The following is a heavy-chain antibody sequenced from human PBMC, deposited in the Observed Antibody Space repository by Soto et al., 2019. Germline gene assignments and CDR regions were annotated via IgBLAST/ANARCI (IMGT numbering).Heavy chain of an antibody. D-gene: IGHD3-9*01. J-gene: IGHJ4*02. CDR2: IVPIFGTA. CDR3: AREGPTYDILTGYPSFDY. Sequence: GASVKVSCKASGYTFISYAIHWVRQAPGQGLEWMGGIVPIFGTANYAQKFQGRVTITADESTSTAYMELSSLRSEDTAVYYCAREGPTYDILTGYPSFDYWGQGTLVTVSS. V-gene: IGHV1-69*13. CDR1: GYTFISYA.